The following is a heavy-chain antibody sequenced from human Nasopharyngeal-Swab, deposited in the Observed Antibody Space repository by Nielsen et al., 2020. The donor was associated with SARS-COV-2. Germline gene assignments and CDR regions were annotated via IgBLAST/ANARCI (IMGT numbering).Heavy chain of an antibody. Sequence: WVRQAPGQGLEWMGIINPSGGSTSYAQKFQGRVTMTRNTSISTAYMELSSLRSEDTAVYYCARGLYLKQLVIQYYMDVWGKGTTVTVSS. D-gene: IGHD6-13*01. J-gene: IGHJ6*03. CDR2: INPSGGST. V-gene: IGHV1-46*01. CDR3: ARGLYLKQLVIQYYMDV.